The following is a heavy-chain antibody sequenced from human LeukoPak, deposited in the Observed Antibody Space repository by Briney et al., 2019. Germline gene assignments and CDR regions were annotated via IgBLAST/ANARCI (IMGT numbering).Heavy chain of an antibody. CDR2: MSSDGIKS. J-gene: IGHJ4*02. Sequence: GTSLRLSCATSGFTFRMSGVHWVRRAPGNGLEWVALMSSDGIKSYYADSVKGRFTVSRDTSKDIVYLQMNSLSADDTGIYYCAKDHAGSGRAFEYWGQGTLLTVSS. CDR1: GFTFRMSG. V-gene: IGHV3-30*04. D-gene: IGHD3-10*01. CDR3: AKDHAGSGRAFEY.